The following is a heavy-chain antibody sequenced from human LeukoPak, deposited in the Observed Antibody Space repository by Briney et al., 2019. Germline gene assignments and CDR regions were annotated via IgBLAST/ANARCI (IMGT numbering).Heavy chain of an antibody. V-gene: IGHV1-46*04. D-gene: IGHD3-9*01. CDR1: GYTFTNYY. CDR2: INPGGGSA. CDR3: ARDPRGKDSNILTGPSYYFDY. J-gene: IGHJ4*02. Sequence: ASVKVSCKASGYTFTNYYMHWVRQAPGQGLEWMGVINPGGGSANYAQELQGRFTMTRDTSTSTVYMDVSSLRSEDTAVYYCARDPRGKDSNILTGPSYYFDYWGQGTLVTVSS.